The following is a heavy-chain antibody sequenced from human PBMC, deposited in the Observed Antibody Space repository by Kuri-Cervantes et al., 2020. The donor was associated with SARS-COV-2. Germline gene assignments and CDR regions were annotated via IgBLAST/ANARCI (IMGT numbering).Heavy chain of an antibody. Sequence: GESLKISCSASGFTFSSYAMHWVRQASGKGLEYVSAISSNGGSTYYADSVKGRFTISRDNAKNSLYLQMNSLRAEDTAVYYCARDGLVPAALVLDVWGQGNPVNFSS. CDR3: ARDGLVPAALVLDV. D-gene: IGHD2-2*01. V-gene: IGHV3-64*04. CDR1: GFTFSSYA. CDR2: ISSNGGST. J-gene: IGHJ6*02.